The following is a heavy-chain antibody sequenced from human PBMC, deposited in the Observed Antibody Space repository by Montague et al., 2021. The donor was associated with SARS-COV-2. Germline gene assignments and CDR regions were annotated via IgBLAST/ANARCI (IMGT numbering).Heavy chain of an antibody. D-gene: IGHD5-12*01. V-gene: IGHV4-39*01. CDR1: GGSISSSSYY. Sequence: SETLSLTCTVSGGSISSSSYYWGWIRQPPGKGLEWIGSIYYSGSTYYNPSLKSRVTISVDTSKNQFSLKLSSVTAADTAVYYCARGYGGYEDPTGFDSWGQGTLVTVSS. J-gene: IGHJ5*01. CDR3: ARGYGGYEDPTGFDS. CDR2: IYYSGST.